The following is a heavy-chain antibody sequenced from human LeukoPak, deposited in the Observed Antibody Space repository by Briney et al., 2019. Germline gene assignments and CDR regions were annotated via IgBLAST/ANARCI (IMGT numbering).Heavy chain of an antibody. J-gene: IGHJ4*02. CDR3: ACGADYGGSYSFDF. Sequence: GGSLRLSCAASGFTFSAYSMSWVRQAPGRGLEWVSSISHTSGYIYYADSVRGRFTISRDNTKNSLYVQINSLRVEDTAVYYCACGADYGGSYSFDFWGQGSLVTVSS. CDR1: GFTFSAYS. V-gene: IGHV3-21*01. D-gene: IGHD4-23*01. CDR2: ISHTSGYI.